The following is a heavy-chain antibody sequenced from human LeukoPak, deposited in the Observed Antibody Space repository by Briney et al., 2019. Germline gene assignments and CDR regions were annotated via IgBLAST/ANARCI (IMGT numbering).Heavy chain of an antibody. CDR3: ARGKGGSYPYYFDY. CDR1: GGSISSGDYH. D-gene: IGHD1-26*01. V-gene: IGHV4-30-4*08. Sequence: SQTLSLTCTVSGGSISSGDYHWRWIRQPPGKGLEWIGYIYYSGSTYYNPSLKSRVTISVDTSKNQFSLKLSSVTAADTAVYYCARGKGGSYPYYFDYWGQGTLVTVSS. CDR2: IYYSGST. J-gene: IGHJ4*02.